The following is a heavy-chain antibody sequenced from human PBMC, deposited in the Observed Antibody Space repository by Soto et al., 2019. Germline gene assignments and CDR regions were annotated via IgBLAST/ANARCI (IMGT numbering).Heavy chain of an antibody. D-gene: IGHD1-26*01. CDR3: ASKGWELLGYFDY. Sequence: ESGGGVVQPGRSLRLSCAASGFTFSSYAMHWVRQAPGKGLEWVAVISYDGSNKYYADSVKGRFTISRDNSKNTLYLQMNSLRAEDTAVYYCASKGWELLGYFDYWGQGTLVTVSS. CDR1: GFTFSSYA. CDR2: ISYDGSNK. J-gene: IGHJ4*02. V-gene: IGHV3-30-3*01.